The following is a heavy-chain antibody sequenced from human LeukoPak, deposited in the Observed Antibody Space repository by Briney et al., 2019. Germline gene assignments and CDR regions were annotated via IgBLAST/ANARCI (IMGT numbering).Heavy chain of an antibody. D-gene: IGHD4-17*01. V-gene: IGHV4-59*01. CDR2: IYYSGST. CDR1: GGSISSYY. Sequence: PSETLSLTCTVSGGSISSYYWSWIRQPPGKGLEWIGYIYYSGSTNYNPSLKSRVTISVDTSKNQFSLKLSSVTAADTAVYYCARLGAARTTVTYNWFDPWGQGTLVTVSS. CDR3: ARLGAARTTVTYNWFDP. J-gene: IGHJ5*02.